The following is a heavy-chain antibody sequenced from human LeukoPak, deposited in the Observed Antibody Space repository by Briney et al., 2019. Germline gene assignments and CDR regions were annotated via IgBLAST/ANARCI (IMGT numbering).Heavy chain of an antibody. CDR2: INHSGST. D-gene: IGHD5-24*01. J-gene: IGHJ4*02. CDR3: ARGGRRDGYNFRGDY. V-gene: IGHV4-34*01. Sequence: SETLSLTCAVYGGSFSGYYWSWIRQPPGKGLEWIGEINHSGSTNYNPSLKSRVTISVDTSKNQFSLKLSSVTAADTAVYYCARGGRRDGYNFRGDYWGQGTLVTVSS. CDR1: GGSFSGYY.